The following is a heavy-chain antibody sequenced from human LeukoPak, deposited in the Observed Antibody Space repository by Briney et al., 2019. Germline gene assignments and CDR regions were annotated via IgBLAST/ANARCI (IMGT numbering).Heavy chain of an antibody. CDR1: GLTFSGYA. V-gene: IGHV3-23*01. Sequence: GGSLRLSCAASGLTFSGYAMSWVRQAPGKGLEWVSVISNSGDSTYYADSVKGRFVISRDNSINTLYLQMNSLTAEDTALYYCAKPWYSGPEDYWGQGALVTVSS. CDR2: ISNSGDST. D-gene: IGHD6-13*01. CDR3: AKPWYSGPEDY. J-gene: IGHJ4*02.